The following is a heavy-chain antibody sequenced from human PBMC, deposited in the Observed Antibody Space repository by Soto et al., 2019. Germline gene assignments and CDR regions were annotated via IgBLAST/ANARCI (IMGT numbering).Heavy chain of an antibody. CDR2: INHSGST. CDR3: ARDQIVVPAAIPGGWFDP. J-gene: IGHJ5*02. CDR1: GGSFSGYY. D-gene: IGHD2-2*02. Sequence: SETLSRTCVVYGGSFSGYYWSWIRQPPGKGLEWIGEINHSGSTYYNPSLKSRVTISVDTSKNQFSLKLSSVTAADTAVYYCARDQIVVPAAIPGGWFDPWGQGTLVPVS. V-gene: IGHV4-34*09.